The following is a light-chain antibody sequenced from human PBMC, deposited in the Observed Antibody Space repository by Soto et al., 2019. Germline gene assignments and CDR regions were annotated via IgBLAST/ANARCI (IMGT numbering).Light chain of an antibody. CDR2: WAS. CDR3: QQYYSSPWT. Sequence: IVMTQSPDSLTVSLGERATINCKSSQSLLYSSNNKNYLAWYQQKPGQPPKLLIYWASARESGVPDRFSGSGSGTDFTLTISSLQAEDVAVYYCQQYYSSPWTFGQGTKVDIK. CDR1: QSLLYSSNNKNY. J-gene: IGKJ1*01. V-gene: IGKV4-1*01.